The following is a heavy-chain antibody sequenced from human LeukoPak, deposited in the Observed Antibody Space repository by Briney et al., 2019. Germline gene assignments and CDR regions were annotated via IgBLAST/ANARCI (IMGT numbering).Heavy chain of an antibody. J-gene: IGHJ4*02. V-gene: IGHV1-46*01. CDR2: INPSGGST. Sequence: ASVKVSCKASGYTFTSYYMHWVRQAPGQGLECMGIINPSGGSTSYAQKFQGRVTMTRDMSTSTVYMELSSLRSEDTAVYYCARDARDYDSSGYYHYFDYWGQGTLVTVSS. D-gene: IGHD3-22*01. CDR1: GYTFTSYY. CDR3: ARDARDYDSSGYYHYFDY.